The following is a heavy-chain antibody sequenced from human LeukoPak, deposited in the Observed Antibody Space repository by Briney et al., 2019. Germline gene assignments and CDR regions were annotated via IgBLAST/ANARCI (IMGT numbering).Heavy chain of an antibody. CDR3: ARDGSGTTNFDY. Sequence: GGSLRLSCAAPGFTFSDYYMSWIRQAPGKGLEWVSYISSSSSYTNYADPVKGRSTISRDNAKNSLYLQMNSLRAEDTAVYYCARDGSGTTNFDYWGQGTLVTVSS. CDR2: ISSSSSYT. D-gene: IGHD3-10*01. V-gene: IGHV3-11*06. CDR1: GFTFSDYY. J-gene: IGHJ4*02.